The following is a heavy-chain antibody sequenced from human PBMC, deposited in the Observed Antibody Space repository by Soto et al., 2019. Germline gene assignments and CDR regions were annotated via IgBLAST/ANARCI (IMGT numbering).Heavy chain of an antibody. CDR3: ARDMSGGTYNYYYGMDV. J-gene: IGHJ6*02. V-gene: IGHV3-23*01. CDR2: ISGSGSPT. Sequence: EVQLLESGGGLGQPGGSLRLSCAASGFSFSSYAMTWVRQAPGRGLEWVSAISGSGSPTYYADSVKGRFTISRDNSKNTLYLQMSSLRADDTAVYYGARDMSGGTYNYYYGMDVWGQGTTVTVSS. D-gene: IGHD1-26*01. CDR1: GFSFSSYA.